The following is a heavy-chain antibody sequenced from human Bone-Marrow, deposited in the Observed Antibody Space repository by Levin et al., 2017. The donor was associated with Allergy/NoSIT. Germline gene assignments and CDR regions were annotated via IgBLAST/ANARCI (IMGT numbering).Heavy chain of an antibody. J-gene: IGHJ6*03. V-gene: IGHV3-23*01. CDR1: GFTFSSYA. CDR2: ISAGGGGT. CDR3: AKALKSTYFYYYMDL. Sequence: GGSLRLSCAASGFTFSSYAMNWVRQAPGKGLEWVSAISAGGGGTYYADSVTGRFTISRDNSKNTLYLQMNSLRAEDTAVYYCAKALKSTYFYYYMDLWGKGTTVTVSS.